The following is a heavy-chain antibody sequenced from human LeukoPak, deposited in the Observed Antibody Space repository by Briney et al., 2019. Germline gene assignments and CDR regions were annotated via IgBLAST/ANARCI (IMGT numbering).Heavy chain of an antibody. CDR2: INHSGST. D-gene: IGHD3-16*02. CDR1: GGSFSGYY. CDR3: ASEARYVWGSYRSNYFDY. Sequence: SETLSLTCAVYGGSFSGYYWSWIRQPPGKGLEWIGEINHSGSTNYNPPLKSRVTMSVDTSKNQFSLKLSSVTAADTAVYYCASEARYVWGSYRSNYFDYWGQGTLVTVSS. V-gene: IGHV4-34*01. J-gene: IGHJ4*02.